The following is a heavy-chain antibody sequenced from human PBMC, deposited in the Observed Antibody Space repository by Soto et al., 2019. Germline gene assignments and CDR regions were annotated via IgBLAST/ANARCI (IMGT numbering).Heavy chain of an antibody. J-gene: IGHJ3*01. CDR3: AKDQGIAASHGID. CDR2: ISNDGSDK. Sequence: GGSLRLSCAASGFTFNNYGMHWIRQAPGKGLEWVATISNDGSDKYYADSVKGRLTISRDNSKNTVYLQMNSLRAEETAVYYCAKDQGIAASHGIDWGQGTMVTVSS. D-gene: IGHD6-13*01. CDR1: GFTFNNYG. V-gene: IGHV3-30*18.